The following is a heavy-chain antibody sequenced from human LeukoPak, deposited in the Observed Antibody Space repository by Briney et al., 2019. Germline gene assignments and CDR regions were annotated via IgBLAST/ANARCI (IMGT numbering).Heavy chain of an antibody. D-gene: IGHD3-3*01. CDR3: ARSQWGGYQPLDY. CDR1: GYSISSGYY. J-gene: IGHJ4*02. V-gene: IGHV4-38-2*02. CDR2: IYHSGST. Sequence: PSETLSLTCTVSGYSISSGYYWGWIRQPPGKGLEWIGSIYHSGSTYYNPSLKSRVTISVDTSKNQFSLKLSSVTAADTAVYYCARSQWGGYQPLDYWGQGTLVTVSS.